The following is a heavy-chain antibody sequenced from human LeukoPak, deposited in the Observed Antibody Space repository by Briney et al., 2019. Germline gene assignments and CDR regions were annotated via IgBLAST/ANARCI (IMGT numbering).Heavy chain of an antibody. CDR2: IKQDRSEK. J-gene: IGHJ4*02. D-gene: IGHD5-18*01. CDR1: GFTFTNYW. V-gene: IGHV3-7*01. Sequence: GGSLRLSCAASGFTFTNYWMSWVRQAPGKGLGLVANIKQDRSEKYYVDAVKGRFTISRDNAKTSLYLQMNSLRAEDTAVYYCARDLSGIAGYTYGRGIDYWGQGTLVTVSS. CDR3: ARDLSGIAGYTYGRGIDY.